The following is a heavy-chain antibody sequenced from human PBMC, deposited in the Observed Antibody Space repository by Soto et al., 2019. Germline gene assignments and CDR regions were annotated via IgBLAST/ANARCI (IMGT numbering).Heavy chain of an antibody. J-gene: IGHJ4*02. CDR3: ARSRYFDWLPLDS. D-gene: IGHD3-9*01. Sequence: QVQLQESGPGLVKPSGTLSLTCAVSGGSISTSNWWAWVRQSPGKGLEWLGEVYHSGDTNYNPSLKSPVTGSVDYPKNPFSLTLTSVTAADTAVYFCARSRYFDWLPLDSWGQGSLVTVSS. CDR1: GGSISTSNW. CDR2: VYHSGDT. V-gene: IGHV4-4*02.